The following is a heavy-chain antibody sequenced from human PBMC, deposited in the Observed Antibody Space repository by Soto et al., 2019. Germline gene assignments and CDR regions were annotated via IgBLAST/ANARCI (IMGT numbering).Heavy chain of an antibody. CDR2: IYSGGST. V-gene: IGHV3-53*01. CDR1: GFTVSSNY. Sequence: PGGSLTLSCAASGFTVSSNYMSWVRQAPGKGLEWVSVIYSGGSTYYADSVKGRFTISRDNSKNTLSLQMNSLRAEDTAVYYCGREQIFDYWGQGSLVTVSS. J-gene: IGHJ4*02. CDR3: GREQIFDY. D-gene: IGHD2-15*01.